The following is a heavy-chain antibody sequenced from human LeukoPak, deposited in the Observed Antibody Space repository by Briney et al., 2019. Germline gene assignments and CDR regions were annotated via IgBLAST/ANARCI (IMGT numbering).Heavy chain of an antibody. Sequence: ASVKVSCKASGGTFSSYAISWVRQAPGQGLEWMGWISAYNGNTNYAQKLQGRVTMTTDTSTSTAYMELRSLRSDDTAVYYCARDLRRYYGSGSYRFDYWGQGTLVTVSS. CDR3: ARDLRRYYGSGSYRFDY. V-gene: IGHV1-18*01. D-gene: IGHD3-10*01. CDR2: ISAYNGNT. CDR1: GGTFSSYA. J-gene: IGHJ4*02.